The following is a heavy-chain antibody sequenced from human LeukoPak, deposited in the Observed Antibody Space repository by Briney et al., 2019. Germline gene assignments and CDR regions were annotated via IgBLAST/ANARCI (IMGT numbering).Heavy chain of an antibody. Sequence: SETLSLTCTVSGGSISSGGYYWSWIRQHPGKGLEWIGYIYYSGSTYYNPSLKSRVTISVDTPKNQFSLKLSSVTAADTAVYYCAREKKLVPEYYFDYWGQGTLVTVSS. CDR2: IYYSGST. CDR3: AREKKLVPEYYFDY. V-gene: IGHV4-31*03. J-gene: IGHJ4*02. D-gene: IGHD6-13*01. CDR1: GGSISSGGYY.